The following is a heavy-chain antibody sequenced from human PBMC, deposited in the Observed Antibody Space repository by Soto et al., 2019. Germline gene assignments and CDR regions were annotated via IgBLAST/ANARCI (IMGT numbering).Heavy chain of an antibody. J-gene: IGHJ4*02. CDR3: AKDTYFRDSSGYYVFDY. Sequence: QVHLVESGGGVVQPGRSLRLSCEASGFTFSNYGTHWVRQAPGDGLEWVAHISYDGSNEHYTDSVKGRFTTSRDNSKNMVFLHMNSLRPEDTAVYHCAKDTYFRDSSGYYVFDYWGQGTLVTVSS. V-gene: IGHV3-30*18. CDR2: ISYDGSNE. D-gene: IGHD3-22*01. CDR1: GFTFSNYG.